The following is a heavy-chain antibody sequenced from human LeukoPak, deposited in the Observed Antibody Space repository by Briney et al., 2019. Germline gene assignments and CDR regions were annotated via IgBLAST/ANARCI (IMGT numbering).Heavy chain of an antibody. Sequence: GGSLRLSCAASGFTVSSNYMSWVRQGPGKGLECVSVISNDGDTYYADSVKGRFTISRDNSKNTLYLQMNTLRAEDTAVYYCAKDASLDYGGLRDPYYFDSWGQGTLVTVSS. CDR3: AKDASLDYGGLRDPYYFDS. CDR1: GFTVSSNY. CDR2: ISNDGDT. V-gene: IGHV3-53*01. J-gene: IGHJ4*02. D-gene: IGHD4-23*01.